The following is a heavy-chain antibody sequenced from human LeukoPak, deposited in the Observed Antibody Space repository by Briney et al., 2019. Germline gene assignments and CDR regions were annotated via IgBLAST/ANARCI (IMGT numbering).Heavy chain of an antibody. CDR2: IIPILGIA. CDR3: ARDYYDSSGPIDY. Sequence: SVKVSCKASGGTFSSYAISWVRQAPGQGLEWMGRIIPILGIANYAQKFQGRVTITADKSTSTAYMELSSLRSEDTAVYYCARDYYDSSGPIDYWGQGTLVTVSS. J-gene: IGHJ4*02. CDR1: GGTFSSYA. V-gene: IGHV1-69*04. D-gene: IGHD3-22*01.